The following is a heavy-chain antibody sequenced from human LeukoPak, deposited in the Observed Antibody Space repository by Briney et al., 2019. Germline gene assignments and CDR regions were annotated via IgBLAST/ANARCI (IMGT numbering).Heavy chain of an antibody. V-gene: IGHV3-30-3*01. Sequence: GGSLRLSCAASGFTFSSYAMHWVRQAPGKGLEWVAVISYDGSNKYYADSVKGRFTISRDNSKNSLYLQMNSLRADDTAIYYCATGSSWAIDYWGQGTLVTVSS. CDR1: GFTFSSYA. J-gene: IGHJ4*02. CDR3: ATGSSWAIDY. CDR2: ISYDGSNK. D-gene: IGHD6-13*01.